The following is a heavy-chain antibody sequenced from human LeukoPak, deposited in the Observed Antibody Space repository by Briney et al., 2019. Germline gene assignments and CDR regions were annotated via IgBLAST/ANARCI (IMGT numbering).Heavy chain of an antibody. CDR3: ARGGIQVSGIDEFDY. CDR2: IGIRGDT. D-gene: IGHD6-19*01. Sequence: GGSLRLSCAASGFTFIDYDMHWVRQVIGKGLECDSAIGIRGDTHYSGSVKGRFTISRENAESSLYLQMNSLRAEDTAVYYCARGGIQVSGIDEFDYWGQGTLVTVSS. J-gene: IGHJ4*02. CDR1: GFTFIDYD. V-gene: IGHV3-13*01.